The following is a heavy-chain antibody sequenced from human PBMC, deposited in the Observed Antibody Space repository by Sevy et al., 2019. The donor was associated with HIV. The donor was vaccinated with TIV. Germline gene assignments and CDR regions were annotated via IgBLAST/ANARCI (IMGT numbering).Heavy chain of an antibody. V-gene: IGHV3-23*01. Sequence: GGSLRLSCAASGFIFSNYPMSWVRHSPGKGLEWVSDISAGGTTTYYADSVEGRFTIPRDNSKNTVSLQMNSLGAEETAIYYCAKRYCSTITCYDDDFWNPYYFYGLDVWGQGISVTVSS. CDR3: AKRYCSTITCYDDDFWNPYYFYGLDV. J-gene: IGHJ6*02. CDR2: ISAGGTTT. D-gene: IGHD2-2*01. CDR1: GFIFSNYP.